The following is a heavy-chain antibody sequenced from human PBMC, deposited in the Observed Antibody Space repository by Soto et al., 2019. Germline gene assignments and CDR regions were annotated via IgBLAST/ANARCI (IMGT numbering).Heavy chain of an antibody. Sequence: GGSLRLSCAASGFTFSSYSMNWVRQAPGKGLEWVSYISSSSSTIYYADSVKGRFTISRDNAKNSLYLQMNSLRDEDTAVYYCARDPLYSSSWYGAYYFDYWGQGTLVTVSS. D-gene: IGHD6-13*01. J-gene: IGHJ4*02. CDR1: GFTFSSYS. CDR2: ISSSSSTI. V-gene: IGHV3-48*02. CDR3: ARDPLYSSSWYGAYYFDY.